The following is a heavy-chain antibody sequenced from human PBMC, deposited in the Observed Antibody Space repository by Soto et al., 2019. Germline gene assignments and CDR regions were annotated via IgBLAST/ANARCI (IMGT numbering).Heavy chain of an antibody. V-gene: IGHV3-11*01. J-gene: IGHJ6*02. D-gene: IGHD6-19*01. CDR1: GFTFRDFY. Sequence: GGSLRLSCAASGFTFRDFYMSWIRQAPGNRLEGVSHISTYANTIDYADSVKGRFTISRDNSKNTLYLQMNSLRAEDTAVYYCAKEGWYRPTRMDVWGQGTTVTVSS. CDR2: ISTYANTI. CDR3: AKEGWYRPTRMDV.